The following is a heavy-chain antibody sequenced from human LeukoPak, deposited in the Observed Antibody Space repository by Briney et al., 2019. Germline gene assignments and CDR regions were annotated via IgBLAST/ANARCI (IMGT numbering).Heavy chain of an antibody. CDR1: GYTFTSYD. CDR2: MSPNSGYT. CDR3: ARFQRPFDY. J-gene: IGHJ4*02. V-gene: IGHV1-8*01. Sequence: ASAKVSCKASGYTFTSYDINWIRQAAGQGLEWVGWMSPNSGYTGYARKFQGRVTMTSKNSLNTVYMELSSLRSEDTAVYFCARFQRPFDYWGQGTLVTVSS.